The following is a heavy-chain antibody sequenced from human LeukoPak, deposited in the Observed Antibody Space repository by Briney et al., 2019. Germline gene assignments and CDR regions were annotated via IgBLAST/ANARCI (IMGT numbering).Heavy chain of an antibody. V-gene: IGHV3-23*01. Sequence: GGSLRLSCAASGFTFSSYGMSWVRQAPGKGLEWVSAISGSGGSTYYADSVKGRFTISRDNSKNTLYLQMNSLRAEDTAVYYCAKQPLAPGGAWIQLWLGKYYFDYWGQGTLVTVSS. CDR3: AKQPLAPGGAWIQLWLGKYYFDY. J-gene: IGHJ4*02. D-gene: IGHD5-18*01. CDR1: GFTFSSYG. CDR2: ISGSGGST.